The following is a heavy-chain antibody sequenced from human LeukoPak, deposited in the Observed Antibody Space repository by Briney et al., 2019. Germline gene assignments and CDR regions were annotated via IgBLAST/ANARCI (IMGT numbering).Heavy chain of an antibody. D-gene: IGHD3-22*01. CDR2: INHSGST. CDR3: ARVGYYDSSGYYPAGYYGMDV. J-gene: IGHJ6*02. CDR1: GGSFSGYY. Sequence: PSETLSLTCAVYGGSFSGYYWSWIRQPPGKGLEWIGEINHSGSTNYNPSLKSRVTISVDTSKNQFSLKLSSVTAADTAVYYCARVGYYDSSGYYPAGYYGMDVWGQGTTVTVSS. V-gene: IGHV4-34*01.